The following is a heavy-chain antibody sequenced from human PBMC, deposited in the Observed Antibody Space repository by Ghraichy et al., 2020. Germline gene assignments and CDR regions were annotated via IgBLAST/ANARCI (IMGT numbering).Heavy chain of an antibody. D-gene: IGHD2-2*02. CDR1: GFTVSSNY. CDR3: AREGYCSSTSCYTGMDV. J-gene: IGHJ6*02. V-gene: IGHV3-53*01. CDR2: IYSGGST. Sequence: GSLRLSCAASGFTVSSNYMSWVRQAPGKGLEWVSVIYSGGSTYYADSVKGRFTISRDNSKNTLYLQMNSLRAEDTAVYYCAREGYCSSTSCYTGMDVWGQGTTVTVSS.